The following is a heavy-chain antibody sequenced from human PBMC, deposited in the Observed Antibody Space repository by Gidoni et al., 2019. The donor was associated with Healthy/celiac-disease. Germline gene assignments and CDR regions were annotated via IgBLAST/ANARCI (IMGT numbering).Heavy chain of an antibody. J-gene: IGHJ4*02. D-gene: IGHD5-12*01. CDR2: ISGSGGST. Sequence: EVQLLESGGGLVQPGGSLGLSCAASGSTFSSYAMRWVRQAPGKGLEWVSAISGSGGSTYYADSVKGRFTISRDNSKNTLYLQMNSLRAEDTAVYYCAKGSDIVVFDYWGQGTLVTVSS. CDR1: GSTFSSYA. CDR3: AKGSDIVVFDY. V-gene: IGHV3-23*01.